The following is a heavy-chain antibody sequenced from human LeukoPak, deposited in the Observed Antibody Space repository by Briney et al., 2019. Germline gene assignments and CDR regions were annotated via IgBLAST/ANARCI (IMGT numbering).Heavy chain of an antibody. CDR1: GFTFTISA. CDR2: IVVGSGNT. Sequence: SVKVSFTASGFTFTISAVQWVRQARGQRLGWIGWIVVGSGNTNYSQKFQERVTITRDMSTSTAYMELSSLRSEDTAVYYCAARAGYSGYDWGDFDYWGQGTLVTVSS. D-gene: IGHD5-12*01. V-gene: IGHV1-58*01. CDR3: AARAGYSGYDWGDFDY. J-gene: IGHJ4*02.